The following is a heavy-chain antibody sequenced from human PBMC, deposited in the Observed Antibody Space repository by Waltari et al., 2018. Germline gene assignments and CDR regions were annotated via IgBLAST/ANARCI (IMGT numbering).Heavy chain of an antibody. CDR1: NRSLSSYY. CDR2: INYSGST. CDR3: ALGYHFWSGYYEYFDY. Sequence: QVQLQQWGAGLLKPSETLSLTCAVYNRSLSSYYWSWIRQPPGKGLEWIGEINYSGSTNYNPSLKSRVTISLDTSKNQFSLKLSSVTAADTAVYYCALGYHFWSGYYEYFDYWGQGILVTVSS. V-gene: IGHV4-34*01. J-gene: IGHJ4*02. D-gene: IGHD3-3*01.